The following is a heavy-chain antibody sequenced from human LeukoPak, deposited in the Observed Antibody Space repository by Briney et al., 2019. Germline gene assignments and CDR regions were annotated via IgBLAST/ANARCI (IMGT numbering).Heavy chain of an antibody. V-gene: IGHV1-18*01. CDR1: GYTFTSYG. J-gene: IGHJ6*03. Sequence: GASVKVSCKASGYTFTSYGISWVRQAPGQGLEWMGWISAYNGNTNYAQKLQGRVTMTTDTSTSTAYMELRSLRSDDTAVYYCARGGTGDSGYDYGFYYYYYMDVWGKGTTVTVSS. D-gene: IGHD5-12*01. CDR3: ARGGTGDSGYDYGFYYYYYMDV. CDR2: ISAYNGNT.